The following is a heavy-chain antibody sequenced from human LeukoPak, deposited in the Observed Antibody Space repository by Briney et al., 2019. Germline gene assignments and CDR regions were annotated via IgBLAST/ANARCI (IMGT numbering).Heavy chain of an antibody. Sequence: SETLSLTCTVSGGSISSGGYYWSWIRQPPGKGLEWIGYIYHSGSTYYNPSLKSRVTISVDTSKNQFSLKLSSVTAADTAVYYCARLTRSIVARPNWFDPWGQGTLVTVSS. J-gene: IGHJ5*02. CDR2: IYHSGST. CDR1: GGSISSGGYY. D-gene: IGHD6-6*01. CDR3: ARLTRSIVARPNWFDP. V-gene: IGHV4-30-2*03.